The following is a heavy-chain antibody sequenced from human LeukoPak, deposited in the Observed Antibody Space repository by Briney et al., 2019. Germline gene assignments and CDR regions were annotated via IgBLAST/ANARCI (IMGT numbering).Heavy chain of an antibody. V-gene: IGHV1-2*02. D-gene: IGHD3-22*01. Sequence: ASVKVSCKASGYTFTGYYMHWVRQAPGQGLEWMGWINPNSGGTNYAQKFQGRVTMTRDTSISTAYMELSRLRSDDTAVYYCARDGRAVGEVVSRPYFDCWGQGTLVTVSS. CDR3: ARDGRAVGEVVSRPYFDC. J-gene: IGHJ4*02. CDR1: GYTFTGYY. CDR2: INPNSGGT.